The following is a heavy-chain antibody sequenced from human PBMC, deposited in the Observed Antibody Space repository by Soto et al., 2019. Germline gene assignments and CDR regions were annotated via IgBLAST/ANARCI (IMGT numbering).Heavy chain of an antibody. CDR1: GNTFTSQT. Sequence: QVQLVQSGAEVKKPGASVKVSCKASGNTFTSQTMHWVRQAPGQRPEWMGWILAASGNTEYSQNFQGRLTITRDTSTGTLNRDWSSLRSKDTALYYCARLSFCGGDSCSPLDIWGKGTMVIVSS. D-gene: IGHD2-21*01. J-gene: IGHJ3*02. CDR2: ILAASGNT. CDR3: ARLSFCGGDSCSPLDI. V-gene: IGHV1-3*01.